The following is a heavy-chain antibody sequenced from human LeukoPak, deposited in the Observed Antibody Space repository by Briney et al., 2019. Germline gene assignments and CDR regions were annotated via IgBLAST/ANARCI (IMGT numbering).Heavy chain of an antibody. V-gene: IGHV3-15*01. CDR1: GFTFSNAW. CDR2: IKSKTDGGTT. J-gene: IGHJ4*02. Sequence: GGSLRLSCAASGFTFSNAWMSWVRQAPGKGLEWVGRIKSKTDGGTTDYAAPVKGRFTISRDDSKNTLYLQMNSLKTEDTAVYYCTTDTADDFWSGYSQYYFDYWGQGTLVTVSS. CDR3: TTDTADDFWSGYSQYYFDY. D-gene: IGHD3-3*01.